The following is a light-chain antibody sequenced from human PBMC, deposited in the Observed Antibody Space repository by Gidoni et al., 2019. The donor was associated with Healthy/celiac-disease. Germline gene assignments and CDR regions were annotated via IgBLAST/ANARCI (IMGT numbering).Light chain of an antibody. CDR2: WAS. Sequence: DIVMTQSPDSLAVSLGERATINCKSSPSVLYSSNNKNYLAWYQQKPGQPPKLLIYWASTRESGVPDRFSGSGSGTDFTLTISSLHAEDVAVYYCQQYYSTPPRTFGQGTKVEIK. V-gene: IGKV4-1*01. CDR1: PSVLYSSNNKNY. CDR3: QQYYSTPPRT. J-gene: IGKJ1*01.